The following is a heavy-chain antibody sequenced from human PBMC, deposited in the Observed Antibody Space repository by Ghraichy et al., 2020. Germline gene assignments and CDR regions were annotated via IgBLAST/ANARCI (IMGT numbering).Heavy chain of an antibody. CDR3: AKDRCSTNSCRRLGGMDV. CDR1: GFTFSNYD. D-gene: IGHD2-2*01. V-gene: IGHV3-30*18. CDR2: ISYDGSNT. J-gene: IGHJ6*02. Sequence: GGSLRLSCAASGFTFSNYDMHWVRQAPGKGLDWVAVISYDGSNTYDADSVKGRFTISRDNSKNTLYLQMNSLRAEDTAVYYCAKDRCSTNSCRRLGGMDVWGQGTTVTVSS.